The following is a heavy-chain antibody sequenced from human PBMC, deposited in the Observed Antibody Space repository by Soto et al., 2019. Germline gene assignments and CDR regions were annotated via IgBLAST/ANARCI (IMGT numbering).Heavy chain of an antibody. J-gene: IGHJ4*02. D-gene: IGHD3-22*01. CDR1: GGSVSSGSYY. CDR2: IYYSGST. V-gene: IGHV4-61*01. Sequence: QVQLQESGPGLVKPSETLSLTCTVSGGSVSSGSYYWSWIRQPPGKGLEWIGYIYYSGSTNYNPSLTSLFTISVDTSKNQFSLKLSSVTAADTAVYYCARVSPALVSFDYWGQGTLVTVSS. CDR3: ARVSPALVSFDY.